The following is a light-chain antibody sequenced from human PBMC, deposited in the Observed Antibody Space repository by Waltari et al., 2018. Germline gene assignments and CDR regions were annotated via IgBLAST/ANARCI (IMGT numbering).Light chain of an antibody. CDR3: ASYTSHSHVV. J-gene: IGLJ2*01. V-gene: IGLV2-14*01. CDR2: DVS. CDR1: SSDVGGYNY. Sequence: QSALTQPASVSGSPGQSITISCTGTSSDVGGYNYVSWYQQHPGKVPRLIIFDVSNWPSGVVIRFSGSKSGNTASLTISGRQAEDEADYYCASYTSHSHVVFGGGTKLTVL.